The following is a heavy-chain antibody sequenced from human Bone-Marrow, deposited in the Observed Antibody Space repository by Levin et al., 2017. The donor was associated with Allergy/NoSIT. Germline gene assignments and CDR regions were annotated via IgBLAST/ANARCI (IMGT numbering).Heavy chain of an antibody. CDR1: GGSISSSSYY. D-gene: IGHD3-22*01. Sequence: SETLSLTCTVSGGSISSSSYYWGWIRQPPGKGLEWIGSIYYSGSTYYNPSLKSRVTISVDTSKNQFSLKLSSVTAADTAVYYCARQVTMIRGWFDPWGQGTLVTVSS. J-gene: IGHJ5*02. CDR3: ARQVTMIRGWFDP. V-gene: IGHV4-39*01. CDR2: IYYSGST.